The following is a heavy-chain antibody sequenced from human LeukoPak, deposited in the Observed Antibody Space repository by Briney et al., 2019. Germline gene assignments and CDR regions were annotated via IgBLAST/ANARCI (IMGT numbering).Heavy chain of an antibody. V-gene: IGHV3-9*01. Sequence: GGSLRLSCAASGFTFDDYAMHWVRQAPGKGLEWVSGISWNSGSIGYADSVKGRFTISRDNAKNSLYLQMNSLRAEDTALYYCAKDGGSGSYYTTYYYYGMDVWGQGTTVTVSS. D-gene: IGHD3-10*01. CDR3: AKDGGSGSYYTTYYYYGMDV. CDR1: GFTFDDYA. J-gene: IGHJ6*02. CDR2: ISWNSGSI.